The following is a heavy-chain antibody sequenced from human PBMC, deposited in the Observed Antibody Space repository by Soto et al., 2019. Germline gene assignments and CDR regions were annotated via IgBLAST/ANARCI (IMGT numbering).Heavy chain of an antibody. J-gene: IGHJ5*02. Sequence: QVQLVESGGGVVQPGRSLRLSCAASGFTFSSYGMHWVRQAPGKGLEWVAVIWYDGSNKYYADSVKGRFTISRDNSKNTLYLQMNSLTAEDTAVYYCAREACGGDCYSHWFDPWGQGTLVTVSS. V-gene: IGHV3-33*01. CDR1: GFTFSSYG. CDR3: AREACGGDCYSHWFDP. CDR2: IWYDGSNK. D-gene: IGHD2-21*02.